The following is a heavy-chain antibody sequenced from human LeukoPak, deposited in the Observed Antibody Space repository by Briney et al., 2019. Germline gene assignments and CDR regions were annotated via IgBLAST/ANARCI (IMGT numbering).Heavy chain of an antibody. D-gene: IGHD2-15*01. Sequence: PGGSLRLSCAASGFTFSNYAMSWIRQAPGKGLEWVSYISSSGSTIYYADSVKGRFTISRDNAKNSLYPQMNSLRAEDTAVYYCAREVYDCSGGSCYDYYYYGMDVWGQGTTVTVSS. CDR2: ISSSGSTI. J-gene: IGHJ6*02. V-gene: IGHV3-11*01. CDR3: AREVYDCSGGSCYDYYYYGMDV. CDR1: GFTFSNYA.